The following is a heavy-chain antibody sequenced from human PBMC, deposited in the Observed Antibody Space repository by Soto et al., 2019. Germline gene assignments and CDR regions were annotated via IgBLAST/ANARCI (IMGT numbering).Heavy chain of an antibody. J-gene: IGHJ6*02. CDR3: ARNWNFFYGMDV. CDR1: GCPCRSYS. CDR2: IWCDGSNK. Sequence: AVSLRLSWASAGCPCRSYSRHLISTAQGKGLEWVAVIWCDGSNKYYADSVKGRFTISRDNSKNTLYLQMNSLRAEDTAVYYCARNWNFFYGMDVWVQGTTV. D-gene: IGHD1-1*01. V-gene: IGHV3-33*01.